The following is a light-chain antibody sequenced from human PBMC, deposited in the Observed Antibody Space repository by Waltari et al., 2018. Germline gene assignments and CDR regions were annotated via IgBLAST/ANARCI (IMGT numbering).Light chain of an antibody. CDR3: QTWGTDSRV. Sequence: QLVLTQSPSASASLRASVKPTCSLPGGHSGNAIAWHQQQPEKGPRYLMKLNSDGSHHKGDGIPDRFSGSSSGAERYLSISSVQSEDEADYYCQTWGTDSRVFGGGTKLTVL. V-gene: IGLV4-69*01. J-gene: IGLJ3*02. CDR1: GGHSGNA. CDR2: LNSDGSH.